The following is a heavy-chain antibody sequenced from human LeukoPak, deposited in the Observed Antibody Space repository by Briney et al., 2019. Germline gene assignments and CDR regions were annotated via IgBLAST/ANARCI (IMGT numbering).Heavy chain of an antibody. CDR2: INHSGST. J-gene: IGHJ6*02. Sequence: SETLSLTCAVYGGSFSGYYWSWIRQPPGKGLEWIGEINHSGSTNYNPSLKSRVTISVDTSKNQFSLKLSSVTAADTAVYYCARDPPHHFIVGATIGMDVWGQGTTVTVSS. CDR3: ARDPPHHFIVGATIGMDV. D-gene: IGHD1-26*01. V-gene: IGHV4-34*01. CDR1: GGSFSGYY.